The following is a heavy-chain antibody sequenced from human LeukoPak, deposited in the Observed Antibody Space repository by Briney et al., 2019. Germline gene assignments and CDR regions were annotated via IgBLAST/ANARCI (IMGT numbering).Heavy chain of an antibody. Sequence: ASVKVSCKASGYTFTGYYMHWVRQAPGQGLEWMGWINPNSGGTNYAQKFQGRVTMTRDTSISTAYMELSRLRSDDTAVYYCARHVSGSGGGPFDYWGQGTLVTVSS. V-gene: IGHV1-2*02. CDR3: ARHVSGSGGGPFDY. D-gene: IGHD3-10*01. CDR2: INPNSGGT. J-gene: IGHJ4*02. CDR1: GYTFTGYY.